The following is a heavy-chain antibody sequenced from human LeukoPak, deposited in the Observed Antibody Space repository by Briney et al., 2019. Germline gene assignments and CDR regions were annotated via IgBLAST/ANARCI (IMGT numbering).Heavy chain of an antibody. V-gene: IGHV4-34*01. Sequence: SETLSLTCAVYGGSLSGYYWSWIRQPPGKGLEWIGEINHSGSTNYNPSLKGRVTISVDTSKNQFSLKLSSVTAADTAVYYCASPIAARRHAFDIWGQGTMVTVSS. CDR2: INHSGST. CDR1: GGSLSGYY. J-gene: IGHJ3*02. CDR3: ASPIAARRHAFDI. D-gene: IGHD6-6*01.